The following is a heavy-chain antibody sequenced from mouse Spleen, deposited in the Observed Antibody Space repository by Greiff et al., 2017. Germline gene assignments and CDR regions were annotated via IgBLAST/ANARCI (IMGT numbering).Heavy chain of an antibody. V-gene: IGHV14-2*01. J-gene: IGHJ2*01. CDR3: ARGGDYFDY. Sequence: VQLQQSGAELVKPGASVKLSCTASGFNIKDYYMHWVKQRTEQGLEWIGRIDPEDGETKYAPEFQGKATITADTSSNTAYLQLSSLTSEDTSVYYCARGGDYFDYWGQGTTLTVSS. CDR1: GFNIKDYY. CDR2: IDPEDGET.